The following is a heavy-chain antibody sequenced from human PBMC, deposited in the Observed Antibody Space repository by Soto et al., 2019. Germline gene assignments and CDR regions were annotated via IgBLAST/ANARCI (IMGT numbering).Heavy chain of an antibody. CDR3: VRGTDTYKCGV. V-gene: IGHV4-31*03. Sequence: PSETLSLTCTVSGGSISGGGQYWSWVRQHPGKGLEWIGHVHPSGSIYYNPSLQSRLTMSIDTSKSQVSLQLSSVTVADTAVYYGVRGTDTYKCGVWGEGTLVTLCS. J-gene: IGHJ4*02. CDR1: GGSISGGGQY. D-gene: IGHD1-20*01. CDR2: VHPSGSI.